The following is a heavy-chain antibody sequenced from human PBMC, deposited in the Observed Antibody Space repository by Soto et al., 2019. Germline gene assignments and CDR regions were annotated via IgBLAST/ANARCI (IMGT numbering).Heavy chain of an antibody. D-gene: IGHD2-15*01. CDR2: ISYDGSNE. CDR1: GFTFSSYG. CDR3: AKGRWYFDY. V-gene: IGHV3-30*18. Sequence: QVQLVESGGGVVQPGRSLRLSCAASGFTFSSYGMHWVRQAPGKGLEWVAVISYDGSNEYYADSVKGRFTISRDNSKNTLYLQMNSLRAEDTAVYYCAKGRWYFDYWGQGTLVTVSS. J-gene: IGHJ4*02.